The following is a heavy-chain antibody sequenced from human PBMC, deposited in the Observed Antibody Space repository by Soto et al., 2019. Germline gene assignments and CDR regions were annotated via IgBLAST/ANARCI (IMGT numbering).Heavy chain of an antibody. CDR1: GFTFSSYG. CDR3: AHVSNARYNWNYFDY. J-gene: IGHJ4*02. V-gene: IGHV3-30*03. Sequence: GGSLRLSCAASGFTFSSYGMHWVRQAPGKGLEWVAVISYDGSNKYYADSVKGRFTISRDNSKNTLYLQMNSLRAKDTAVYYCAHVSNARYNWNYFDYWGQGTLVTVSS. D-gene: IGHD1-20*01. CDR2: ISYDGSNK.